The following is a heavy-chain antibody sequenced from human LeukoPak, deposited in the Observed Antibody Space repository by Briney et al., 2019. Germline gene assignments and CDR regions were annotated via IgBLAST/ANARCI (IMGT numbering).Heavy chain of an antibody. Sequence: SETLSLTCTVSGGSISSSSYYWGWIRQPPGKGLEWIGSIYYSGSTYYNPSPKSRVTISVDTSKNQFSLKLSSVTAADTAVYYCARDLGGSGSYPQGFDYWGQGTLVTVSS. J-gene: IGHJ4*02. CDR1: GGSISSSSYY. CDR3: ARDLGGSGSYPQGFDY. CDR2: IYYSGST. D-gene: IGHD3-10*01. V-gene: IGHV4-39*07.